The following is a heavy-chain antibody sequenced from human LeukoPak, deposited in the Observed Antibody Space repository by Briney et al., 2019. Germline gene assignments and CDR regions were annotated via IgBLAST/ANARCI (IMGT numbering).Heavy chain of an antibody. J-gene: IGHJ4*02. Sequence: GGSLRLSCAASGFTFSNYGMNWVRQAPGKGLEWVSVIYVGGSAYYADSVKGRFTISGDSSKNTLYLQMNSLRAEDTAVYYCARLKIDGTHFDYWGQGTLVTVSS. CDR3: ARLKIDGTHFDY. CDR1: GFTFSNYG. D-gene: IGHD3-9*01. CDR2: IYVGGSA. V-gene: IGHV3-53*01.